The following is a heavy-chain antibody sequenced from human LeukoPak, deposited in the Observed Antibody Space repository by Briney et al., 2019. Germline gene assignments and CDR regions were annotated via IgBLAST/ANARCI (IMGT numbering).Heavy chain of an antibody. CDR1: GFTFSSYA. D-gene: IGHD6-13*01. J-gene: IGHJ4*02. Sequence: GFLRLSCSASGFTFSSYAMSWVRQAPGKGLEWVSAISGSGGSTYYADSVKGRFTISRDNSKNTLYLQMNSLRSEDTAVYYCARDYSSSWDYWGQGTLVTVSS. CDR2: ISGSGGST. CDR3: ARDYSSSWDY. V-gene: IGHV3-23*01.